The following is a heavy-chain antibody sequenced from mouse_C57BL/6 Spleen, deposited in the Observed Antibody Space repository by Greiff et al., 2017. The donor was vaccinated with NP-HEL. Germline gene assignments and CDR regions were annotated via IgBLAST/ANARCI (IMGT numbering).Heavy chain of an antibody. CDR2: IYPGDGDT. CDR3: ARSGGSSYPYYYAMDY. Sequence: VKVVESGPELVKPGASVKISCKASGYAFSSSWMNWVKQRPGKGLEWIGRIYPGDGDTNYNGKFKGKATLTADKSSSTAYMQLSSLTSEDSAVYFCARSGGSSYPYYYAMDYWGQGTSVTVSS. V-gene: IGHV1-82*01. CDR1: GYAFSSSW. D-gene: IGHD1-1*01. J-gene: IGHJ4*01.